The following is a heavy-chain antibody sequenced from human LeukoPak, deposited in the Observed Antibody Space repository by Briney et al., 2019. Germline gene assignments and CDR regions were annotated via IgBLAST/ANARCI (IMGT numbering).Heavy chain of an antibody. CDR1: GFTFSSYG. CDR2: ISYDGSNK. CDR3: AKDRVHDSSGLPVGSADY. J-gene: IGHJ4*02. D-gene: IGHD3-22*01. V-gene: IGHV3-30*18. Sequence: GGSLRLSCAASGFTFSSYGMHWVRQAPGKGLEWVAVISYDGSNKYYADSVKGRFTISRDNSKNTLYLQMNSLRAEDTAVYYCAKDRVHDSSGLPVGSADYWGQGALVTVSS.